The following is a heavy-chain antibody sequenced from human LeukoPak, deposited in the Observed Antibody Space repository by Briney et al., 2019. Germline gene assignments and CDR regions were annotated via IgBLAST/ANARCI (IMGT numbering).Heavy chain of an antibody. Sequence: GGSLRLSCAASGFTFSGYAMSWVRQATGKGLEWVSSTSRSGEITFYADSVKGRFAISRDNSKSTLCPQMNSLRAEDTAVYYCAKDWPNYYGSDGLYYRRSGDYWGQGTLVTVSS. J-gene: IGHJ4*02. CDR2: TSRSGEIT. CDR3: AKDWPNYYGSDGLYYRRSGDY. CDR1: GFTFSGYA. V-gene: IGHV3-23*01. D-gene: IGHD3-22*01.